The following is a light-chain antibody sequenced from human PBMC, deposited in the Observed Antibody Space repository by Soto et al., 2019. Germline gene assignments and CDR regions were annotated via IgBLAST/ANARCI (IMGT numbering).Light chain of an antibody. Sequence: QSALTQPASVSGSPGQSITISCTGTSSHVGAYNYVSWYQQHPDKAPKLMIYGINNRPSGVSIRFSGSKSGNTASLTISGLQAEDEADYYCNSYTSSNSYVFGTGTKLTVL. V-gene: IGLV2-14*01. CDR2: GIN. CDR1: SSHVGAYNY. J-gene: IGLJ1*01. CDR3: NSYTSSNSYV.